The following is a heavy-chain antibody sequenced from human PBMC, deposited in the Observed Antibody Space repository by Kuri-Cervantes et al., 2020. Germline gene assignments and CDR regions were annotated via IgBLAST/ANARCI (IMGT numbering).Heavy chain of an antibody. CDR3: ARTSVYCSGGSCYSEHDY. Sequence: GSLRLSCTVSGGSISSYYWSWIRQPPGKGLEWIGYIYYSGSTNYNPSLKSRVTISVDTSKNQFSLKLSSVTAADTAVYYCARTSVYCSGGSCYSEHDYWGQGTPVTVSS. J-gene: IGHJ4*02. CDR1: GGSISSYY. D-gene: IGHD2-15*01. CDR2: IYYSGST. V-gene: IGHV4-59*01.